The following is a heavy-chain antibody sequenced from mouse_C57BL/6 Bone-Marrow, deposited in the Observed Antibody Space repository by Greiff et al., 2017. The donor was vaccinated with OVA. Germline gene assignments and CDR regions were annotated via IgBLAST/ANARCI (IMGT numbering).Heavy chain of an antibody. V-gene: IGHV1-69*01. CDR3: AREGNDGYYNWYFDV. CDR2: IDPSDSDT. CDR1: GYTFTSYW. Sequence: QVQLQQPGAELVMPGASVKLSCKASGYTFTSYWMHWVKQRPGQGLEWIGEIDPSDSDTNYNQKFKGKSTLTVDKSSSTAYMQLSSLTSEDSAVYYCAREGNDGYYNWYFDVWGTGTTVTVSS. D-gene: IGHD2-3*01. J-gene: IGHJ1*03.